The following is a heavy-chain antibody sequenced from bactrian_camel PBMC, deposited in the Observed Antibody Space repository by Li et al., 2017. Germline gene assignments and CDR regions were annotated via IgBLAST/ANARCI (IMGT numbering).Heavy chain of an antibody. J-gene: IGHJ4*01. CDR1: GYVYDNCW. V-gene: IGHV3S36*01. Sequence: DVQLVESGGGSVQAGESLTLSCVASGYVYDNCWGWFRQAPGKEREEVANIYTGGGSTYYVDSVKGRFTISQDSAKNTVYLQMNKLKVEDTAMYNCAAARTLTDWARSRAEWGQGTQVTVS. CDR3: AAARTLTDWARSRAE. CDR2: IYTGGGST. D-gene: IGHD5*01.